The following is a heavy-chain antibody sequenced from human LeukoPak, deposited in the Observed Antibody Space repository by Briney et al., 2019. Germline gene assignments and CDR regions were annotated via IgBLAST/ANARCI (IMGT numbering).Heavy chain of an antibody. CDR3: ARSYQAADAFDI. J-gene: IGHJ3*02. CDR2: IYYSGDT. CDR1: GGSISSGYY. V-gene: IGHV4-31*03. D-gene: IGHD2-2*01. Sequence: SATLSLTCTVSGGSISSGYYWSWIRQLPGRGLEWIGYIYYSGDTYSSPSLKSRVSISVDTSKNQFSLRLSSVTAADTAVYYCARSYQAADAFDIWGQGTMVTVSS.